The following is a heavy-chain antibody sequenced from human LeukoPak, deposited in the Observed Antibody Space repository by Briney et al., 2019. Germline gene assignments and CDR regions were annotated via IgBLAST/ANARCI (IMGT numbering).Heavy chain of an antibody. CDR1: GFTFSSYG. V-gene: IGHV3-30*18. Sequence: GGSLRLSCAASGFTFSSYGMHWVRQAPGEGLEWVAVISYDGGNKYYADSVKGRFAISRDNSKNTLYLQMNSLRAEDTAVYFCAKDPGSGIPPHYFDYWGQGTLVTVSS. D-gene: IGHD3-10*01. J-gene: IGHJ4*02. CDR3: AKDPGSGIPPHYFDY. CDR2: ISYDGGNK.